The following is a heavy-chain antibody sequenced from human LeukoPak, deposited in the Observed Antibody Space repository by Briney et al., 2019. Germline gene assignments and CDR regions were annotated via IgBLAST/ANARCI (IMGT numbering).Heavy chain of an antibody. D-gene: IGHD3-10*01. CDR1: GGYINSGDYH. J-gene: IGHJ4*02. V-gene: IGHV4-30-4*01. CDR2: IYYSGST. Sequence: SQTLSLTCTVSGGYINSGDYHWSWIRQPPGKGLEWIGYIYYSGSTYYKPSLKSRVTISVDSSKNQFSLKLSSVIAADTAVYYCARYHTSGVYFDYWGQGTLVTVSS. CDR3: ARYHTSGVYFDY.